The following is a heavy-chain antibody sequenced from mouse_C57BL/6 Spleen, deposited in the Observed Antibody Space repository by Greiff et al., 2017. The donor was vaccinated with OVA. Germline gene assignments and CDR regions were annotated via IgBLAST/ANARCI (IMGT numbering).Heavy chain of an antibody. J-gene: IGHJ4*01. CDR2: INPSTGGT. Sequence: VQLQQSGPELVKPGASVKISCKASGYSFTGYYMNWVKQSPEKSLEWIGEINPSTGGTTYNQKFKAKATLTVDKSSSTAYMQLKSLTSEDSAVYYCASPITTAAMDYWGQGTSVTVSS. CDR1: GYSFTGYY. D-gene: IGHD1-1*01. CDR3: ASPITTAAMDY. V-gene: IGHV1-42*01.